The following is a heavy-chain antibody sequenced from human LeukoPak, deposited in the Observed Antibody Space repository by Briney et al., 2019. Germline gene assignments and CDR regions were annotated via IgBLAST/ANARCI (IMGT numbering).Heavy chain of an antibody. J-gene: IGHJ4*02. Sequence: GGSLRLSCAASGFTFSSYAMHWVRQAPGKGLEWVAVISHDGSNKYYADSVKGRFTISRDNSKNTLYLQMNSLRAEDTAVYYCARDFFGSHYYDSSGYPDYWGQGTLVTVSS. CDR2: ISHDGSNK. V-gene: IGHV3-30-3*01. D-gene: IGHD3-22*01. CDR1: GFTFSSYA. CDR3: ARDFFGSHYYDSSGYPDY.